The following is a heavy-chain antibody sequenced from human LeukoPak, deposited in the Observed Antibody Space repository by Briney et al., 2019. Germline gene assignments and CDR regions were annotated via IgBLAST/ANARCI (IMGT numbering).Heavy chain of an antibody. CDR1: GGSISSYY. V-gene: IGHV4-59*01. CDR2: IYYSGST. J-gene: IGHJ4*02. Sequence: SETLSLTYTVSGGSISSYYWSWIRQPPGKGLEGIGYIYYSGSTNYNPSLKSRVTISVDTSKNQFSLKLSSVTAADTAVYYCARINYGSNWYFDSWGQGTLVTVSS. CDR3: ARINYGSNWYFDS. D-gene: IGHD6-13*01.